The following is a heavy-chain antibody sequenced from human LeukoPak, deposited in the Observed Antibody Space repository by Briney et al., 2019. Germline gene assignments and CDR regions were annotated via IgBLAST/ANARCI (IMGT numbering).Heavy chain of an antibody. CDR1: GFTFSSYA. D-gene: IGHD2-2*01. J-gene: IGHJ4*02. CDR3: AKSVRWGTSRYPEFDY. V-gene: IGHV3-23*01. Sequence: GGSLRLSCAASGFTFSSYAMSGFPQAPGKGLEWFSPFSGSGGSTYYADSVKGRFTISRDNSKNTLYLQMNSLRAEDTAVYYCAKSVRWGTSRYPEFDYWGQGTLVTVSS. CDR2: FSGSGGST.